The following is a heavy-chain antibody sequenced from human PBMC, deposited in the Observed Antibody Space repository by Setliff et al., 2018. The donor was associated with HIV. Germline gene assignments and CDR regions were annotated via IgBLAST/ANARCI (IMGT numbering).Heavy chain of an antibody. Sequence: PGGSLRLSCTASGLTFSDYAMSWVRQAPGKGLEWVSAISGSGRGTYYADSVKGRFTISRDNSKNTLYLQVNSLRTEDTAVYFCARDDRWVYNDYLDYWGQGTLVTVSS. CDR3: ARDDRWVYNDYLDY. CDR1: GLTFSDYA. J-gene: IGHJ4*02. D-gene: IGHD3-10*01. V-gene: IGHV3-23*01. CDR2: ISGSGRGT.